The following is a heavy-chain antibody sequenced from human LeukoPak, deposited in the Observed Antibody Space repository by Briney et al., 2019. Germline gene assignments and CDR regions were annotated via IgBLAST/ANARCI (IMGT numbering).Heavy chain of an antibody. Sequence: GESLKISCKASGYSFTIHWIAWVRQMPGKGLEWMGIIYPGDSDTRYSPSFQGQVTISADKSISTAYLQWSSLKASDTAMYYCARPRGYCSGGSCQSVLDYWGQGTLVTVSS. CDR1: GYSFTIHW. CDR2: IYPGDSDT. J-gene: IGHJ4*02. D-gene: IGHD2-15*01. CDR3: ARPRGYCSGGSCQSVLDY. V-gene: IGHV5-51*01.